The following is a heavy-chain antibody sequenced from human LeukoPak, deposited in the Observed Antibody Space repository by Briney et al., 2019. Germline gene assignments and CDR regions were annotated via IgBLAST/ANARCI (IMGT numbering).Heavy chain of an antibody. D-gene: IGHD6-13*01. CDR1: GGSLSSSSYY. J-gene: IGHJ3*02. CDR3: ARPRPRQQLWRGAFDI. Sequence: SETLSLTCTVSGGSLSSSSYYWGWIRQPPGKGLEWIGSIYYSGSTYYNPSLKSRVTISVDTSKNQFSLKLSSVTAADTAVYYCARPRPRQQLWRGAFDIWGQGTMVTVSS. CDR2: IYYSGST. V-gene: IGHV4-39*07.